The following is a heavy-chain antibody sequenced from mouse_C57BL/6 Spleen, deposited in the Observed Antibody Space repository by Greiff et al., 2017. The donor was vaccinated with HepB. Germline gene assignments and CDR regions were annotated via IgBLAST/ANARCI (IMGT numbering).Heavy chain of an antibody. J-gene: IGHJ1*03. V-gene: IGHV1-80*01. CDR2: IYPGDGDT. CDR3: ARTYDYPGWYFDV. Sequence: VQLQQSGAELVKPGASVKISCKASGYAFSSYWMNWVKQRPGKGLEWIGQIYPGDGDTNYNGKFKGKATLTADKSSSTAYMELRSLTSEDTAVYYCARTYDYPGWYFDVWGTGTTVTVSS. CDR1: GYAFSSYW. D-gene: IGHD2-4*01.